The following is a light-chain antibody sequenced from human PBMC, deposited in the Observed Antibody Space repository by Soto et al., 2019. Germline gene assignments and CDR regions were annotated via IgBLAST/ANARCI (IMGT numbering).Light chain of an antibody. CDR1: QDIGSV. CDR3: QHYLNYTIT. Sequence: AIRMTQSPSSLCASLGDTVTITFRASQDIGSVLAWYQQKPGTAPKVLISGASDLHGGVPSRFSGSGSRTDVTITITHLKYEDGATYYCQHYLNYTITFGQGTRLEIK. V-gene: IGKV1-8*01. J-gene: IGKJ5*01. CDR2: GAS.